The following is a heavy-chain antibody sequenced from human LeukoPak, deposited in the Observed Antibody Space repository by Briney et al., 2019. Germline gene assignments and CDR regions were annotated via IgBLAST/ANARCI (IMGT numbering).Heavy chain of an antibody. CDR3: ARSPSGSYPD. V-gene: IGHV4-39*07. CDR1: GGSISTTNNY. Sequence: SETLSLTCTVSGGSISTTNNYWAWIRQPPGKGLEWIGSISYSGSTSYNLSLKRRVTISIDTSKNHFSLRLSSMTAADTATYYCARSPSGSYPDWGQGTLVTVSS. D-gene: IGHD1-26*01. J-gene: IGHJ4*02. CDR2: ISYSGST.